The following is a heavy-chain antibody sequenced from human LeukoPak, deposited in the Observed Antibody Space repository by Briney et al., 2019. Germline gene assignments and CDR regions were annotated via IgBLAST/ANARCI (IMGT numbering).Heavy chain of an antibody. J-gene: IGHJ4*02. CDR1: GFTVSSNY. D-gene: IGHD3-10*01. V-gene: IGHV3-66*02. CDR3: AGHYYGSGKDY. CDR2: IYSGGST. Sequence: GGSLTLSCAASGFTVSSNYLSWLRQAPGQGLEWVSDIYSGGSTYYADSVKGRFTISRDNSKNTLYLQMNSLRAEDTAVYYCAGHYYGSGKDYWGREPWSPSPQ.